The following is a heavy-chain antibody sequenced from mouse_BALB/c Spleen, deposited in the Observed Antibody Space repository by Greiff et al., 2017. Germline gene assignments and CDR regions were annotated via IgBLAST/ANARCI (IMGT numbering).Heavy chain of an antibody. Sequence: EVQRVESGGGLVQPGGSRKLSCAASGFTFSSYTMSWVRQTPEKRLEWVAYISNGGGSTYYPDTVKGRFTISRDNAKNTLYLQMSSLKSEDTAMYYCARQGLNWDRSAMDYWGQGTSVTVSS. V-gene: IGHV5-12-2*01. J-gene: IGHJ4*01. D-gene: IGHD4-1*02. CDR1: GFTFSSYT. CDR2: ISNGGGST. CDR3: ARQGLNWDRSAMDY.